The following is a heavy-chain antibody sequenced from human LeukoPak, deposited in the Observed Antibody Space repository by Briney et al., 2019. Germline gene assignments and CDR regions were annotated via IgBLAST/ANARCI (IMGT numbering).Heavy chain of an antibody. CDR1: GYTFTSYY. J-gene: IGHJ1*01. CDR3: ARTLERYCRGGSRYFEYFQH. Sequence: ASVKVSCKASGYTFTSYYMHWVRQAPGQGLEWMGIINPSGGSTSYAQKFQGRVTMTRDTSTSTVYMEVSSLRSEDTAVYFCARTLERYCRGGSRYFEYFQHWGQGTLVTVSS. CDR2: INPSGGST. D-gene: IGHD2-15*01. V-gene: IGHV1-46*01.